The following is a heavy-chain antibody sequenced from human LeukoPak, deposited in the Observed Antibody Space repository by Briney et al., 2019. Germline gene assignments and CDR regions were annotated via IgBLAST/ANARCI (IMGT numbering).Heavy chain of an antibody. D-gene: IGHD4-11*01. Sequence: GGSLRLSCAASGFSFSGSAMHWVRQASVKELEWVGRIRSKANNYATAYAATVKGRFTISRDDSKDTAYLQMNSLKTEDTAVYYCTHARDDYTIDYWGQGTLVTVSS. V-gene: IGHV3-73*01. J-gene: IGHJ4*02. CDR1: GFSFSGSA. CDR3: THARDDYTIDY. CDR2: IRSKANNYAT.